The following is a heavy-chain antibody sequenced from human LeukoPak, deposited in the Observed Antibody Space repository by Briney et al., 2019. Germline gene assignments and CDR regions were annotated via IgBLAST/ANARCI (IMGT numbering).Heavy chain of an antibody. J-gene: IGHJ4*02. V-gene: IGHV1-69*04. CDR2: IIPILGIA. Sequence: GASVKVSCTASGGTFSSYAISWVRQAPGQGLEWMGRIIPILGIANYAQKFQGRVTITADKSTSTAYMELSSLRSEDTAVYYCARGYGGGRNYYFDYWGQGTLVTVSS. D-gene: IGHD3-16*01. CDR1: GGTFSSYA. CDR3: ARGYGGGRNYYFDY.